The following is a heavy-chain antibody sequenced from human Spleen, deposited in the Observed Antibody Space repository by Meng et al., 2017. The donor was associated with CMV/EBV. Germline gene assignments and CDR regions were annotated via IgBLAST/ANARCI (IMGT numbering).Heavy chain of an antibody. Sequence: GQLPQWGAGLLKPSGTLSLTCAVYGGSFSGYYWSWIPQPPGKGLEWIGEINHSGSTNYNPSLKSRVTISVDTSKNQFSLKLSSVTAADTAVYYCVVSPSYGSGSDYWGQGTLVTVSS. CDR2: INHSGST. CDR1: GGSFSGYY. D-gene: IGHD3-10*01. J-gene: IGHJ4*02. V-gene: IGHV4-34*01. CDR3: VVSPSYGSGSDY.